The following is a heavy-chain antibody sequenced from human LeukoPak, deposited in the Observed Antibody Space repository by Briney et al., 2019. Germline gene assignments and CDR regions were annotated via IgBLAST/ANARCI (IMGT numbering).Heavy chain of an antibody. CDR2: ISAYNGNT. V-gene: IGHV1-18*01. J-gene: IGHJ4*02. Sequence: GASVKVSFYASGYTFTSYGISWVRQAPGQGLEWMGWISAYNGNTNYAQKLQGRVTMTTDTSTSTAYMELRSLRSDDTAVYYCARGYYYDSSGYYYFDYWGQGNLVSVSS. CDR3: ARGYYYDSSGYYYFDY. CDR1: GYTFTSYG. D-gene: IGHD3-22*01.